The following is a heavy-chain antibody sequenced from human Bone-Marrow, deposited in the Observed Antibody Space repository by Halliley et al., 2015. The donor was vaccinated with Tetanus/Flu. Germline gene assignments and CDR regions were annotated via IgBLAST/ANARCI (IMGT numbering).Heavy chain of an antibody. CDR3: ARDPLPATGSYGLDV. CDR1: GFIFSSFG. D-gene: IGHD2-2*01. CDR2: MRSDGSKE. J-gene: IGHJ6*02. Sequence: SLRLSCAASGFIFSSFGMHWVRQAPGKGLEWVAVMRSDGSKEDYADTVKGRFTISRDNSKNTLYLQMSSLRAEDTALYFCARDPLPATGSYGLDVGGQGTMVTVSS. V-gene: IGHV3-33*01.